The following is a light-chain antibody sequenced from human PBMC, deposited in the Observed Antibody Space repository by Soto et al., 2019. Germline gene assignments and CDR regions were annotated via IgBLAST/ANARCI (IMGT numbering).Light chain of an antibody. CDR2: DDN. J-gene: IGLJ1*01. Sequence: QSVLTQPPSVSAAPGQKVTISCSGSSSNIGGNSVSWYQQLPGTAPKLLIYDDNKRPSGIPDRFSGSKSGTSATLGITGFQTGGEADYYCGSWDSRLSAYVFGTGTNVTVL. CDR1: SSNIGGNS. V-gene: IGLV1-51*01. CDR3: GSWDSRLSAYV.